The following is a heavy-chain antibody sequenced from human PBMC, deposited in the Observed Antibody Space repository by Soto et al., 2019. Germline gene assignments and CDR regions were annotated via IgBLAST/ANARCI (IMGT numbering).Heavy chain of an antibody. Sequence: QVQLQESGPGLVEPSETLSLTCTVSGDTISSDYWSWIRQPPGRGLEWIGYIYYTGSAYYNPSLKSRVTISLDTSKNQFSLKLSSVTAADTALYYCARDRKFDILTGSYYYYAMDVWGQGTTVTVSS. CDR2: IYYTGSA. V-gene: IGHV4-59*01. CDR1: GDTISSDY. J-gene: IGHJ6*02. D-gene: IGHD3-9*01. CDR3: ARDRKFDILTGSYYYYAMDV.